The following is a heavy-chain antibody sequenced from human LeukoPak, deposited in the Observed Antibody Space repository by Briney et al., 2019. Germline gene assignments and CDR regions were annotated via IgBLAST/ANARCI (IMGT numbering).Heavy chain of an antibody. D-gene: IGHD3-22*01. CDR2: IYYSGTT. V-gene: IGHV4-59*08. CDR1: GGSISTYY. CDR3: ARLYYYSSDYHYFDY. Sequence: SETLCLTCTVSGGSISTYYWSWIRQPPGKGPEWIGYIYYSGTTNYNPSLKSRVTISVDLSKNQFSLKLSSVTAADTAVYYCARLYYYSSDYHYFDYWGQGTLVTVSS. J-gene: IGHJ4*02.